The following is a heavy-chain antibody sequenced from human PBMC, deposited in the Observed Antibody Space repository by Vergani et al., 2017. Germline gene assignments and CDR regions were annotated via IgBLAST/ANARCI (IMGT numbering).Heavy chain of an antibody. V-gene: IGHV1-2*02. Sequence: QVQLVQSGSELKKPGGSMKVSCQASESTFSDYNIHWVRQAPGQGLQWMGWISPKTGDTDYLQRFQDRVTMTRDASTKTVYLKMTRLTSDDTAIYYCAHSWNFGRRDWFDSWGPGTLVTVSS. CDR3: AHSWNFGRRDWFDS. J-gene: IGHJ5*01. CDR2: ISPKTGDT. D-gene: IGHD1-26*01. CDR1: ESTFSDYN.